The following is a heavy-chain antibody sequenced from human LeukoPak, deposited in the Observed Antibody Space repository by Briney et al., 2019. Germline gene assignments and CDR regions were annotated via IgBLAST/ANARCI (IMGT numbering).Heavy chain of an antibody. CDR1: GGTFISYA. J-gene: IGHJ6*02. Sequence: SVKVSCKASGGTFISYAISWVRQAPGQGLEWMGGIIPIFGTANYAQKFQGRVTITADESTSTAYMELSSLRSEDTAVYYCARSSTSYFVYGFYYYGMDVWGQGTTVTVSS. D-gene: IGHD2-2*01. V-gene: IGHV1-69*13. CDR3: ARSSTSYFVYGFYYYGMDV. CDR2: IIPIFGTA.